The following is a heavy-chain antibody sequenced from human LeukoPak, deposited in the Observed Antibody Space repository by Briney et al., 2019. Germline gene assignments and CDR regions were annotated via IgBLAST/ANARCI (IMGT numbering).Heavy chain of an antibody. CDR2: IYDSGST. D-gene: IGHD3-22*01. Sequence: SETLSLTCTVTGGSIRSSYYYWGWIRQPPGEGLEWIGSIYDSGSTYYNPSLQSRVTISVDTSKNQFSLKLSSVTAADTAVYYCAGLVGRYSSGLYYYYFDYWGQGTLVTVSS. V-gene: IGHV4-39*07. CDR1: GGSIRSSYYY. J-gene: IGHJ4*02. CDR3: AGLVGRYSSGLYYYYFDY.